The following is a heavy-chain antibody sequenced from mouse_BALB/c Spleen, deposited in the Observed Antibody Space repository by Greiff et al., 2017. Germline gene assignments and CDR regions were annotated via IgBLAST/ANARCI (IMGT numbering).Heavy chain of an antibody. CDR3: ARDHYGSSYDYAMDY. CDR1: GFSLTGYG. J-gene: IGHJ4*01. Sequence: VQLQQSGPGLVAPSQSLSITCTVSGFSLTGYGVNWVRQPPGKGLEWLGMIWGDGSTDYNSALKSRLSISKDNSKSQVFLKMNSLQTDDTARYYCARDHYGSSYDYAMDYWGQGTSVTVSS. CDR2: IWGDGST. V-gene: IGHV2-6-7*01. D-gene: IGHD1-1*01.